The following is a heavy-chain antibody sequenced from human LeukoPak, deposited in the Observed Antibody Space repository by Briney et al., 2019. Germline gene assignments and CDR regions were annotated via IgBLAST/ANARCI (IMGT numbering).Heavy chain of an antibody. CDR1: GFTFSNYA. V-gene: IGHV3-23*01. J-gene: IGHJ4*02. D-gene: IGHD3-9*01. CDR2: ILGSGGST. CDR3: AKWGDYDVLTGYYVLDY. Sequence: GGSLRLSCAASGFTFSNYAMSWVRQAPGKGLEWVSAILGSGGSTYYADSVKGRFTVSRDNPKSTLYLQMNSLRAEDTALYYCAKWGDYDVLTGYYVLDYWGQGTLVTVSS.